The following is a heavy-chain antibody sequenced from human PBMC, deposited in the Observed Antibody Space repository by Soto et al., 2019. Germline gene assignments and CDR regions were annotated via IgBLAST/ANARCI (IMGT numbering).Heavy chain of an antibody. V-gene: IGHV3-23*01. Sequence: EVQLLESGGGLVQPGGSLRLSCAASGFTFSSFAMSWVRQAPGEGLEWVSGISGSGGSTYYADSVKGRFTISRDNSKNTLYLQMNSLRGEDTAVYYCAKGGRNAFDIWGQGTMVTVSS. CDR3: AKGGRNAFDI. CDR1: GFTFSSFA. CDR2: ISGSGGST. J-gene: IGHJ3*02.